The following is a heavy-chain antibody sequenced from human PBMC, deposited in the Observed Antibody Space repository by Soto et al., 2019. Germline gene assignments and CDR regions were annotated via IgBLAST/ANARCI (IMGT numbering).Heavy chain of an antibody. CDR2: ISGSGDST. Sequence: EVQLLESGGGLVQPGGSLRLSCAGSGFTFSNYAMSWVRQAPGKGLEWVSAISGSGDSTYYANSVKGRFTISRDNSKNTLYLQMNSLRAEDTAVYYCAKDTPQEWLLVFHYWGQGTLVPVSS. V-gene: IGHV3-23*01. CDR1: GFTFSNYA. D-gene: IGHD3-3*01. CDR3: AKDTPQEWLLVFHY. J-gene: IGHJ4*02.